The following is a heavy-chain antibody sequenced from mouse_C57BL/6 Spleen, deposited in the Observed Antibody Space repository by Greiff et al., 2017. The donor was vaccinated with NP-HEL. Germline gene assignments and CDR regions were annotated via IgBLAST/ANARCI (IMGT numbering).Heavy chain of an antibody. V-gene: IGHV1-53*01. CDR2: INPSNGGT. Sequence: QVQLQQPGTELVKPGASVKLSCKASGYTFTSYWMPWVKQRPGQGLEWIGNINPSNGGTNYNEKFKSKATRTVDKSSSTAYMQLSSLTSEDSAVYYCARPIMGGAMDYWGQGTSVTVSS. J-gene: IGHJ4*01. CDR3: ARPIMGGAMDY. CDR1: GYTFTSYW.